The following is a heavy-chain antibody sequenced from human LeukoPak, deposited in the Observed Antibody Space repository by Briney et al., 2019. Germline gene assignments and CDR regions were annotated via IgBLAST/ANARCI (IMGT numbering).Heavy chain of an antibody. J-gene: IGHJ6*02. CDR2: IIPIFGTA. D-gene: IGHD6-13*01. CDR1: GGTFSSYA. Sequence: ASVKVSCKASGGTFSSYAISWVRQAPGQGLEWMGGIIPIFGTANYAQKFQGRVTITADESTSTAYMELSSLRSEDTAVYYCARDQVSAAADPIKGVYYYYGMDVWGQGTTVTVSS. V-gene: IGHV1-69*13. CDR3: ARDQVSAAADPIKGVYYYYGMDV.